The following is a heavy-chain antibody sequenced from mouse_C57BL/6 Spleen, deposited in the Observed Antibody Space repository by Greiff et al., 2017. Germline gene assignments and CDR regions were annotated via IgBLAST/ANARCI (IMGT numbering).Heavy chain of an antibody. CDR2: IYPGGGDT. Sequence: VQLQQSGPGLVKPGASVKLSCTASGYAFSSSWMNWVKQRPGKGLEWIGRIYPGGGDTNYNGKFKGQVTLTADKSSSTAYMQLSSLTSEDSAVYFCARSAYSYGDYFDYWGQGTTLTVSS. CDR3: ARSAYSYGDYFDY. D-gene: IGHD1-1*01. J-gene: IGHJ2*01. CDR1: GYAFSSSW. V-gene: IGHV1-82*01.